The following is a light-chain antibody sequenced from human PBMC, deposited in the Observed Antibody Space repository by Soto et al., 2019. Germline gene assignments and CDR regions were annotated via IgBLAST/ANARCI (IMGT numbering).Light chain of an antibody. CDR1: QTISSD. J-gene: IGKJ5*01. V-gene: IGKV1-39*01. Sequence: DIQMTQSPSSLSASVGDRVTITCRASQTISSDLNWYQQKPGKAPKLLMYAASSLQSGVPSRFSGSGSGTDFTLTISSLQPEDFATYYCQQSYISPGTFGQGIRLESK. CDR2: AAS. CDR3: QQSYISPGT.